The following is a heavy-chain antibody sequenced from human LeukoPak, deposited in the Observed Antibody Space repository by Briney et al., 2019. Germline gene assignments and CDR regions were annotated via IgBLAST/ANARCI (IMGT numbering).Heavy chain of an antibody. CDR3: ARGYCSSTSCYLGGNY. V-gene: IGHV1-3*01. D-gene: IGHD2-2*01. Sequence: GASVKVSCKASGYTFTSYAMHWVRQAPGQRPEWMGWINAGNGNTKYSQKFQGRVTITRDTSASTAYMELSSLRSEDTAVYYCARGYCSSTSCYLGGNYWGQGTLVTVSS. J-gene: IGHJ4*02. CDR1: GYTFTSYA. CDR2: INAGNGNT.